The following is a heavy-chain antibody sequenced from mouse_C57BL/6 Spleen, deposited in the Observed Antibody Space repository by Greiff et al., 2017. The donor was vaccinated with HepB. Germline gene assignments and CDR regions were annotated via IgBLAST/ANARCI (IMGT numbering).Heavy chain of an antibody. CDR3: ARTYGSRKFDY. D-gene: IGHD1-1*01. V-gene: IGHV1-69*01. J-gene: IGHJ2*01. CDR1: GYTFTSYW. CDR2: IDPSDSYT. Sequence: QVQLQQPGAELVMPGASVKLSCKASGYTFTSYWMHWVKQRPGQGLEWIGEIDPSDSYTNYNQKFKGKSTLTVDKSSSTAYMQLSSLTSEDSAVYYCARTYGSRKFDYWGQGTTLTVSS.